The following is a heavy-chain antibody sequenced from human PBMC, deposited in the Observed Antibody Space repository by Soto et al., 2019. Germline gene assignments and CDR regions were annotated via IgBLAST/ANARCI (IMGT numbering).Heavy chain of an antibody. CDR1: GYTFTSYD. Sequence: GASVKVSCKASGYTFTSYDINWVRQATGQGLEWMGWMNPNSGNTGYAQKFQGRVTMTRNTSISTAYMELSSLRSEDTAVYYCARARVWTIFGVVKAKTNWFDPWGQGTLVTVSS. V-gene: IGHV1-8*01. CDR2: MNPNSGNT. CDR3: ARARVWTIFGVVKAKTNWFDP. D-gene: IGHD3-3*01. J-gene: IGHJ5*02.